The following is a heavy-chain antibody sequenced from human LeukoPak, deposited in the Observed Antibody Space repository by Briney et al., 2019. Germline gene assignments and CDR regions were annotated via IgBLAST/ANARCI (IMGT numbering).Heavy chain of an antibody. D-gene: IGHD2-2*01. J-gene: IGHJ5*02. Sequence: GGSLRLSCTASGFTFSDYSISWVRQAPGKGLEWVSSISIGSTYRYYADSMKGRFTISRDNAKNSLYLQMNSLRAEDTAVYYCARSAYCSSPSCLGGSGYSSLDLWGQGTLVTVSP. CDR1: GFTFSDYS. CDR2: ISIGSTYR. V-gene: IGHV3-21*01. CDR3: ARSAYCSSPSCLGGSGYSSLDL.